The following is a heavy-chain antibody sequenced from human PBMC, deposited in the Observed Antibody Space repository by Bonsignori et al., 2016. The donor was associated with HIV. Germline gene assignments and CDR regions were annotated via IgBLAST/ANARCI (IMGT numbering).Heavy chain of an antibody. V-gene: IGHV4-34*01. CDR3: ARGPPLRQPKSLVLIVRGRGVFDI. Sequence: WIRQPPGKGLEWIGEINPSGGTNYNPSLKSRVTISVDTSKNQFSLKLSSVTAADTAVYYCARGPPLRQPKSLVLIVRGRGVFDIWGQGTMVTVSS. J-gene: IGHJ3*02. CDR2: INPSGGT. D-gene: IGHD3-10*01.